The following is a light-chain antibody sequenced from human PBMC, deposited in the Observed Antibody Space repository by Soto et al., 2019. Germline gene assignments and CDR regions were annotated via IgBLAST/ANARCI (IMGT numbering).Light chain of an antibody. CDR3: QQYNNWLT. J-gene: IGKJ1*01. Sequence: EIVMTQSPATLSVSPGERATLSRRASQSVSSNLAWYQQKPGQAPRLLIYGASTRATGIPARFSGSGSGTEFTLTISSLQSEDFAVYYCQQYNNWLTFGQGTKVDI. CDR1: QSVSSN. V-gene: IGKV3-15*01. CDR2: GAS.